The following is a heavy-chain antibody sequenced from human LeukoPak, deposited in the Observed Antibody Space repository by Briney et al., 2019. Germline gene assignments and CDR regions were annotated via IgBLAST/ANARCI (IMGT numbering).Heavy chain of an antibody. CDR3: TRGNGQMGYYFDY. CDR2: IYSGGSGGRI. Sequence: GGSLRLSCAASGFSVGYNYVSWVRQAPGKGLEWVSVIYSGGSGGRIYYADPVKGRFTTSRDNSTNTLYLQMNSLKAEDTAVYYCTRGNGQMGYYFDYWGQGTLVTVSS. V-gene: IGHV3-53*01. J-gene: IGHJ4*02. D-gene: IGHD1-1*01. CDR1: GFSVGYNY.